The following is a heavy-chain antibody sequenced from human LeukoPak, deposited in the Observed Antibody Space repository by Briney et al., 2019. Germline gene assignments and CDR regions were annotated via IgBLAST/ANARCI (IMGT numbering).Heavy chain of an antibody. D-gene: IGHD3-10*01. CDR3: AKRSRRLTVVRGVPREDV. V-gene: IGHV3-23*01. J-gene: IGHJ6*02. CDR1: GFIFRNYW. Sequence: GGSLRLSCAASGFIFRNYWMHWVRQAPGKGLEWVSAITGNGGSTYYADSVKGRFTISRDNSKNTLYLQMNSLRAEDTAVYYCAKRSRRLTVVRGVPREDVWGQGTSVTVSS. CDR2: ITGNGGST.